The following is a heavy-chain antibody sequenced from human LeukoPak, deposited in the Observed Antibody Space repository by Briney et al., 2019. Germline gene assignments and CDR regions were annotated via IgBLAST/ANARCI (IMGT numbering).Heavy chain of an antibody. CDR1: GGSISSSSYY. CDR3: ARGGYDYGGKVGLSFDY. J-gene: IGHJ4*02. Sequence: SETLSLTCTVSGGSISSSSYYWGWIRQPPGKGLEWIGSIYYSGSTYYNPSLKSRVTISVDTSKNQFSLKLSSVTAADTAVYYCARGGYDYGGKVGLSFDYWGQGTLVTVSS. V-gene: IGHV4-39*07. D-gene: IGHD4-23*01. CDR2: IYYSGST.